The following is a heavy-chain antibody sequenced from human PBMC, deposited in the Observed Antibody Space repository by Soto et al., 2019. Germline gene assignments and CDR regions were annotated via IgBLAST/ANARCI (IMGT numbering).Heavy chain of an antibody. CDR2: IIPILGIA. CDR3: ASFTSMGMDV. J-gene: IGHJ6*02. V-gene: IGHV1-69*02. CDR1: GGTFSSYT. D-gene: IGHD3-3*01. Sequence: QVQLVQSGAEVKKPGSSVKVSCKASGGTFSSYTISWVRQAPGQGLEWMGRIIPILGIANYAQKFQGRVTITADTATSTAYMELSRLRSEDTAVYYCASFTSMGMDVWGQGTTVTVSS.